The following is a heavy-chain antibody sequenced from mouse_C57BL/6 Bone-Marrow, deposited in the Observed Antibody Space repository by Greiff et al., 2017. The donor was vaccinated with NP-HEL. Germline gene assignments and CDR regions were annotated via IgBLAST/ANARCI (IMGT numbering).Heavy chain of an antibody. CDR1: GYTFTSYW. CDR2: IHPSARDT. CDR3: AILDYDGYYLVLWYFDV. J-gene: IGHJ1*03. Sequence: QVQLQQPGAELVKPGASVKVSCKASGYTFTSYWMHWVTQRPGPGLEWIGRIHPSARDTHYNQKFTGKATLTVAKSSSTAYMQLSSLTSEDSAVYYCAILDYDGYYLVLWYFDVWGTGTTVTVSS. V-gene: IGHV1-74*01. D-gene: IGHD2-3*01.